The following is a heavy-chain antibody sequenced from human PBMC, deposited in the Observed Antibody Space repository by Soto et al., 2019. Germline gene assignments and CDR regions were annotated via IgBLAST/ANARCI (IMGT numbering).Heavy chain of an antibody. V-gene: IGHV6-1*01. D-gene: IGHD3-22*01. J-gene: IGHJ4*02. CDR1: GDSVSSNSAA. CDR3: ARGDSSGLLRRPVSPLDY. Sequence: SQTLSLTCAISGDSVSSNSAAWNWIRQSPSRGLEWLGRTYYRSKWYNDYAVSVKSRITINPDTSKNQFSLQLNSVTPEDTAVYYCARGDSSGLLRRPVSPLDYWGQGTLVTVSS. CDR2: TYYRSKWYN.